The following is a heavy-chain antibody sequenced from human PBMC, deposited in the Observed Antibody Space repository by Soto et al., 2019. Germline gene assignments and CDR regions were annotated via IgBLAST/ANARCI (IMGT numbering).Heavy chain of an antibody. CDR3: ARVGGFGATTIDY. V-gene: IGHV4-30-4*01. Sequence: QVRLQESGPGLVKPSQTLSLTCTVSGGSISSGDYYWSWIRQPTVKGLEWIGYIYYSGSSYYNPSLKSRVTISVDTSKNQFSLKLSSVTAADTAVYYCARVGGFGATTIDYWVQGTLVTVSS. CDR1: GGSISSGDYY. J-gene: IGHJ4*02. CDR2: IYYSGSS. D-gene: IGHD3-10*01.